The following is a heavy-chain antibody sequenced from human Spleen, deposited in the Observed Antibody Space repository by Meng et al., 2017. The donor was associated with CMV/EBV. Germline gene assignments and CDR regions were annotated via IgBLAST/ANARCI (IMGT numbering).Heavy chain of an antibody. V-gene: IGHV3-7*04. J-gene: IGHJ4*02. CDR3: ARANIGYCSSTSCPDFDY. CDR1: GFTFSSYW. D-gene: IGHD2-2*01. Sequence: GGSLRLSCAASGFTFSSYWMSWVRQAPGKGLEWVANIKQDGSEKYYVDSVKGRFTISRDNAKNSLYLQMNSLRAEDTAVYYCARANIGYCSSTSCPDFDYWGQGTLVTVSS. CDR2: IKQDGSEK.